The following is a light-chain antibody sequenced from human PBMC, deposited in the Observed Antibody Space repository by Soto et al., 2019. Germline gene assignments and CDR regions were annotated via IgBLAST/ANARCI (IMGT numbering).Light chain of an antibody. CDR2: DTS. V-gene: IGKV3-15*01. Sequence: EIVMTQSPATLSVSPGERATLSCRASQSLSGKLAWFQQRPGQALRLLIYDTSTRATGIPARFSGSGSGTEFTLTITSLQSEDFAVYYCQQYAMWLWTFGQGTKVDIK. CDR3: QQYAMWLWT. CDR1: QSLSGK. J-gene: IGKJ1*01.